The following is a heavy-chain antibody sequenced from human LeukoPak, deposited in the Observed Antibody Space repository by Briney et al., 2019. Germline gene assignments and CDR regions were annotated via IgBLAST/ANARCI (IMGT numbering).Heavy chain of an antibody. V-gene: IGHV3-7*05. Sequence: GGSLRLSCAASAFTFRTHWMSWVRQAPGKGLEWVAMIKPDGSEKYYVDSVKGLFTISRDNAKNSLYLQMTSLRAEDTAVYYCTRDASGETASGPRMDVWGQGTTVAVSS. D-gene: IGHD1-26*01. CDR3: TRDASGETASGPRMDV. CDR2: IKPDGSEK. CDR1: AFTFRTHW. J-gene: IGHJ6*02.